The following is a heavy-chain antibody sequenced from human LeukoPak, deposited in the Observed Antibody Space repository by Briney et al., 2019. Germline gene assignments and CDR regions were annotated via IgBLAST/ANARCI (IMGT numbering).Heavy chain of an antibody. CDR2: ISWNSGSI. V-gene: IGHV3-9*03. J-gene: IGHJ3*02. CDR1: GFTFDDYA. D-gene: IGHD6-25*01. Sequence: PGRSLRLSCAASGFTFDDYAMHWVRQAPGKGLEWVSGISWNSGSIGYADSVKGRFTISRDNAKNSLYLQMNSLRAEDMALYYCAKSGAASSDAFDIWGQGTMVTVSS. CDR3: AKSGAASSDAFDI.